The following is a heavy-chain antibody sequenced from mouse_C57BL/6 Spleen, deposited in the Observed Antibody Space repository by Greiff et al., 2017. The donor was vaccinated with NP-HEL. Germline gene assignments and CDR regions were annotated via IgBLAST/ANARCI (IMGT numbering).Heavy chain of an antibody. D-gene: IGHD1-1*01. J-gene: IGHJ1*03. CDR1: GYTFTDYY. Sequence: EVQLQQSGPVLVKPGASVKMSCKASGYTFTDYYMNWVKQSHGKSLEWIGVINPYNGGTSYNQKFKGKATLTVDKSSSTAYMELNSLTSEDSAVYYCARPTDWYFDVWGTGTTVTVSS. CDR3: ARPTDWYFDV. V-gene: IGHV1-19*01. CDR2: INPYNGGT.